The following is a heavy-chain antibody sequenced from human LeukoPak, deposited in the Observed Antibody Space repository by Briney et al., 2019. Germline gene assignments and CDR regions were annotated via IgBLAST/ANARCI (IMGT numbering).Heavy chain of an antibody. CDR1: GYSFTNYY. V-gene: IGHV1-46*01. CDR2: INPSGGST. Sequence: GASVKVSCMASGYSFTNYYIHWVRQAPGQGLEWMGIINPSGGSTNYAQKFKGRVTLTRDTSTSTVYMELSSLRSEDSAVYYCARGHSSGWLGEAFDLWGPGTMVTVSS. J-gene: IGHJ3*01. CDR3: ARGHSSGWLGEAFDL. D-gene: IGHD6-19*01.